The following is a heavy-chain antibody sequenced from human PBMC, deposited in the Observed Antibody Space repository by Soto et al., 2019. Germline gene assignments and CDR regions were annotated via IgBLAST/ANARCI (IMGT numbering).Heavy chain of an antibody. Sequence: QVQLVQSGAEVKKPGSSVKVSCKASGGTFSSYTISWVRQAPGQGLEWMGRIIPILGIANYAQKFQGRVKITADKSTSTAYMELSSLRSEDTAVYYCARAGGESLDTAKDYWGQGTLVTVSS. V-gene: IGHV1-69*02. CDR3: ARAGGESLDTAKDY. J-gene: IGHJ4*02. CDR1: GGTFSSYT. D-gene: IGHD5-18*01. CDR2: IIPILGIA.